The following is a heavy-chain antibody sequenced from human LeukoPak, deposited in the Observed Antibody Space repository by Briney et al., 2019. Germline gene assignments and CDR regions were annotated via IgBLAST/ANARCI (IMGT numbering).Heavy chain of an antibody. CDR2: INPNSGGT. D-gene: IGHD6-6*01. V-gene: IGHV1-2*02. CDR3: ARDLRIAARPFSCAFDP. CDR1: GYTFTGYY. J-gene: IGHJ5*02. Sequence: GASVKVSCKASGYTFTGYYMHWVRQAPGQELEWMGWINPNSGGTNYAQKFQGRVTMTRDTSISTAYMELSKLRSDDTAVYYCARDLRIAARPFSCAFDPWGQGTLVTVSS.